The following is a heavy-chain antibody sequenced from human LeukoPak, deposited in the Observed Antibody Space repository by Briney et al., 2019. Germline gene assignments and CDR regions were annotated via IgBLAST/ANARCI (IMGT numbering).Heavy chain of an antibody. D-gene: IGHD1-1*01. CDR1: GFIFSNYG. CDR2: VSYDGSNK. J-gene: IGHJ4*02. V-gene: IGHV3-30*18. CDR3: AKAETMTQRGYFDY. Sequence: GGSLRLSCAASGFIFSNYGMHWVRQAPGKGLEWVAVVSYDGSNKYYADSVKGRFTISRDNSKNTLSLQMSSLRAEDTAVYYCAKAETMTQRGYFDYWGQGTLVTVSS.